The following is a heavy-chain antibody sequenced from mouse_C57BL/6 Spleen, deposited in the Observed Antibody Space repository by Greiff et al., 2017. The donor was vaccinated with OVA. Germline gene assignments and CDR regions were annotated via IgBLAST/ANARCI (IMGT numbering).Heavy chain of an antibody. V-gene: IGHV1-80*01. CDR1: GYAFSSYW. Sequence: QVQLKESGAELVKPGASVKISCKASGYAFSSYWMNWVKQRPGKGLEWIGQIYPGDGDTNYNGKFKGKATLTADKSSSTAYMQLSSLTSEDSAVYFCARSKLTGPNYYAMDYWGQGTSVTVSS. D-gene: IGHD4-1*01. CDR2: IYPGDGDT. J-gene: IGHJ4*01. CDR3: ARSKLTGPNYYAMDY.